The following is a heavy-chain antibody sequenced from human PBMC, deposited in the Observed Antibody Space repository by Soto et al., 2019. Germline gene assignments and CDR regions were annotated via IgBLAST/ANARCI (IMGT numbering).Heavy chain of an antibody. J-gene: IGHJ4*02. CDR1: GFSLTTTHMG. D-gene: IGHD4-17*01. CDR2: IYWDDDK. CDR3: AHAGDYDLLSFDH. V-gene: IGHV2-5*02. Sequence: QITLKESGPPLVRPAQTLTLTCAFSGFSLTTTHMGVAWIRQPPGKALEWLALIYWDDDKRYSPSLKTRLAISKDTARNRVVLTITNMNPEDTGTYFWAHAGDYDLLSFDHWGPGTLVTVSS.